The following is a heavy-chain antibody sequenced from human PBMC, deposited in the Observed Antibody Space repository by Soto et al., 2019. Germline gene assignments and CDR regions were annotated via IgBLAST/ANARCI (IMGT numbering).Heavy chain of an antibody. CDR1: GYTFTSYG. D-gene: IGHD3-3*01. CDR3: ARALDFWSAYFDY. V-gene: IGHV1-18*01. CDR2: ISPYNGNT. J-gene: IGHJ4*02. Sequence: GASVKVSCKASGYTFTSYGISWVRQAPGQGLEWMGWISPYNGNTNYAQNLQGRVTMTTDTSTNTAYMELRSLRSDDTAVYYCARALDFWSAYFDYWGQGSLVTVSS.